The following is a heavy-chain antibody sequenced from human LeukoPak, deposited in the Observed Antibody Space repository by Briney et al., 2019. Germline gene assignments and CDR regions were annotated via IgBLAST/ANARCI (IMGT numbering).Heavy chain of an antibody. CDR3: ARGWAAHWYFDL. D-gene: IGHD6-25*01. CDR1: GGSFCGYY. V-gene: IGHV4-34*01. J-gene: IGHJ2*01. Sequence: SETLSLTSAVYGGSFCGYYWGWIRPPPGKGREWSGEINHSGSTNYNPSLKSRVTISVDTSKNQFSLKLSSVTAADTAVYYCARGWAAHWYFDLWGRGTLVTVSS. CDR2: INHSGST.